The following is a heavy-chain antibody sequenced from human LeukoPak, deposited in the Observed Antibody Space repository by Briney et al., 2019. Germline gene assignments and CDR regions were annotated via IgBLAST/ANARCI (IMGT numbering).Heavy chain of an antibody. J-gene: IGHJ6*03. CDR1: GYSISNGYY. CDR2: LYHSDSA. V-gene: IGHV4-38-2*01. Sequence: PETLSLTCAASGYSISNGYYWVWIRQPPGRGLEWIGSLYHSDSAYYNTSLRSRVSMSVDTSKNQFSLTLSFVTAADTAVYYCARQHDSYYYYYIDVWGSGTTVTVSS. CDR3: ARQHDSYYYYYIDV.